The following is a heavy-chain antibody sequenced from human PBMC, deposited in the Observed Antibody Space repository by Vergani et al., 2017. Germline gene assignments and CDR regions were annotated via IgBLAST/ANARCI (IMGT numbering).Heavy chain of an antibody. CDR2: MNPNSGNT. J-gene: IGHJ5*02. D-gene: IGHD3-3*01. Sequence: QVQLVQSGAEVKKPGASVKVSCKASGYTFTGYYMHWLRRATGQGLVWRGWMNPNSGNTGYEQKFQGRVTMTRNTSISTAYMGLSSLRPEDTAVYYGARVPENIRFLEWNNWFDPWGQGTLVTVSS. CDR3: ARVPENIRFLEWNNWFDP. V-gene: IGHV1-8*02. CDR1: GYTFTGYY.